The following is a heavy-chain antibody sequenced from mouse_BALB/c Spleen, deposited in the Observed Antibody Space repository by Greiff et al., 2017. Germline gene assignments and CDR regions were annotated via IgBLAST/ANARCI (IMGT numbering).Heavy chain of an antibody. Sequence: VHVKQSGAELVKPGASVKLSCTASGFNIKDTYMHWVKQRPEQGLEWIGRIDPANGNTKYDPKFQGKATITADTSSNTAYLQLRSLTSEDTAVYYCARSGYGSLLAYWGQGTLVTVSA. CDR2: IDPANGNT. V-gene: IGHV14-3*02. J-gene: IGHJ3*01. D-gene: IGHD1-2*01. CDR3: ARSGYGSLLAY. CDR1: GFNIKDTY.